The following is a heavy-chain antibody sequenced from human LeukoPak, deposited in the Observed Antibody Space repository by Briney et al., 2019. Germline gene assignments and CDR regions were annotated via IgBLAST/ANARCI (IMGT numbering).Heavy chain of an antibody. CDR2: INPDSGGA. CDR3: ARDRDTTSTTDLGGDHFHY. J-gene: IGHJ4*02. D-gene: IGHD1-1*01. V-gene: IGHV1-2*02. Sequence: ASVKVSCKTSGYTFTDYYVNWVRQAPGQGLEWVGWINPDSGGANDAQNFQGRVTMARDTSISTAYMELSGLGSHDTAVYYCARDRDTTSTTDLGGDHFHYWGQGTLVTVSS. CDR1: GYTFTDYY.